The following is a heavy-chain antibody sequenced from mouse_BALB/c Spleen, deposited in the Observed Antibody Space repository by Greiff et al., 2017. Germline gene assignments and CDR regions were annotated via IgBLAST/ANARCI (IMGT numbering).Heavy chain of an antibody. D-gene: IGHD2-1*01. CDR3: ARQAYGNYGGYFDV. V-gene: IGHV2-9*02. CDR1: GFSLTSYG. CDR2: IWAGGST. J-gene: IGHJ1*01. Sequence: VQLQQSGPGLVAPSQSLSITCTVSGFSLTSYGVHWVRQPPGKGLEWLGVIWAGGSTNYNSALMSRLSISKDNSKSQVFLKMNSLQTDDTAMYYCARQAYGNYGGYFDVWGAGTTVTVSS.